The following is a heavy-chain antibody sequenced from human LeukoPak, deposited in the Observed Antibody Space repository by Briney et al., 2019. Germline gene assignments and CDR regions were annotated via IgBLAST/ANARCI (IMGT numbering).Heavy chain of an antibody. D-gene: IGHD4-17*01. CDR3: AKVYGTTVTTGGDY. V-gene: IGHV3-11*06. Sequence: GGSLRLSCAASGFTFSGQYMSWIRQAPGKGPVWVSYITGSGSYTGYADSVKGRFTISRDNSKNTLYLQMTSLRAEDTAVYYCAKVYGTTVTTGGDYWGQGTLVTVSS. J-gene: IGHJ4*02. CDR2: ITGSGSYT. CDR1: GFTFSGQY.